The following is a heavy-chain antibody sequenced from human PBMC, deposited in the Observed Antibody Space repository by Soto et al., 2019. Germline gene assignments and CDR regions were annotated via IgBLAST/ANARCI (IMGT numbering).Heavy chain of an antibody. CDR3: ARGDSTDCSNGVCSFFYNHDMDV. CDR1: GYSFTDYH. D-gene: IGHD2-8*01. CDR2: INPKSGGT. J-gene: IGHJ6*02. Sequence: GKVSCKASGYSFTDYHIHWVRQAPGQGLEWLGRINPKSGGTSTAQKFQGWVTMTTDTSISTASMELTRLTSDDTAIYYCARGDSTDCSNGVCSFFYNHDMDVWGQGTPLTV. V-gene: IGHV1-2*04.